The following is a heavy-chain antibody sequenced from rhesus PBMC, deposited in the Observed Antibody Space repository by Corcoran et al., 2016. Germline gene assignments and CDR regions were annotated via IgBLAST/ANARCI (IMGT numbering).Heavy chain of an antibody. V-gene: IGHV4-65*01. Sequence: QVQLQESGPGLVKPSETLSLTCAVSGGSVSSSNWWSWIRQPPGKGLEWIGDISGRSGSTYYNPSLKSRVTISTGTSKTQFSLKLSSVTAADTAVYYCARDTCDYWGQGVLVTVSS. CDR1: GGSVSSSNW. J-gene: IGHJ4*01. CDR2: ISGRSGST. CDR3: ARDTCDY. D-gene: IGHD5-12*01.